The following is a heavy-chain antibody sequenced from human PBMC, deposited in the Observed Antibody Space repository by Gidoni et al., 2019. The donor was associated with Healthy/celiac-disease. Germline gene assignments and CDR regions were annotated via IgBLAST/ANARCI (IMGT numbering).Heavy chain of an antibody. CDR3: ARGEIAAAGVTDYYYYGMDV. CDR1: GGTFSSYA. V-gene: IGHV1-69*01. D-gene: IGHD6-13*01. Sequence: QVQLVQSGAEVKKPGSSVTVSCKASGGTFSSYAISWVRQAPGQGLEWMGGIIPICGTANYAQKFQGRVTITADESTSTAYMELSSLRSENTAVYYCARGEIAAAGVTDYYYYGMDVWGQGTTVTVSS. J-gene: IGHJ6*02. CDR2: IIPICGTA.